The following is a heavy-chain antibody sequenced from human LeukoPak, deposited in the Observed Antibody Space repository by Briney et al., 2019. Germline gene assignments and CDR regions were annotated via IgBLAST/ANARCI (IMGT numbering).Heavy chain of an antibody. CDR1: GGSFSGYY. J-gene: IGHJ6*03. CDR2: INHSGST. CDR3: ARTRYYYYYYLDV. Sequence: SETLSLTCAVYGGSFSGYYWSWIRQPPGKGLEWIGEINHSGSTNYNPSLKSRVTISVDTSKNQFSLKLSSVTAADTAVYYCARTRYYYYYYLDVWGKGTTVTVSS. V-gene: IGHV4-34*01.